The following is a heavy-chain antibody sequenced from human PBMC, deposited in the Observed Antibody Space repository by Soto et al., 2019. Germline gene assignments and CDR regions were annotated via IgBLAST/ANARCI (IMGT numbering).Heavy chain of an antibody. J-gene: IGHJ4*02. CDR3: ASGPGGPDGPGDY. D-gene: IGHD2-15*01. CDR2: INAGNGNT. Sequence: QVQLVQSGAEVKKPGASVKVSCKASGYTFTSYAMHWVRQAPGQRLAWMGWINAGNGNTKYSQKFQGRVTITRDTSAITAYKELSCLRSEDTVVYYCASGPGGPDGPGDYWGAGTLVTVSS. V-gene: IGHV1-3*01. CDR1: GYTFTSYA.